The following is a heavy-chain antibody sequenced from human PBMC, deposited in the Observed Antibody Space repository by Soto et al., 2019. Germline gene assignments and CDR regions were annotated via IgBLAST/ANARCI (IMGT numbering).Heavy chain of an antibody. J-gene: IGHJ6*02. CDR1: GGSFSGYY. V-gene: IGHV4-34*01. Sequence: SETLSLTCAVYGGSFSGYYWTWIRQPPGTGLEWIGEINHSGSTNYNPSLKSRVTISVDTSKNQFSLKLTSVTAADTAVYYCARDYGYSYGYSYYYYGMDVWGQGNTVTVSS. CDR2: INHSGST. D-gene: IGHD5-18*01. CDR3: ARDYGYSYGYSYYYYGMDV.